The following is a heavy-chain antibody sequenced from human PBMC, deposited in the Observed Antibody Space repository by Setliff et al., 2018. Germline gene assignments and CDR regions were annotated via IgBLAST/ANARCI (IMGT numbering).Heavy chain of an antibody. CDR2: IYYSGST. CDR3: ARRATYYNFWSGYYDY. CDR1: GGSISSSSYY. Sequence: PSETLSLTCTVSGGSISSSSYYWGWIRQPPGKGLEWIGSIYYSGSTYYNPSLKSRVTISVDTSMNQFSLKLSSVTAADTAVYYCARRATYYNFWSGYYDYWGQGTLVTVSS. D-gene: IGHD3-3*01. J-gene: IGHJ4*02. V-gene: IGHV4-39*07.